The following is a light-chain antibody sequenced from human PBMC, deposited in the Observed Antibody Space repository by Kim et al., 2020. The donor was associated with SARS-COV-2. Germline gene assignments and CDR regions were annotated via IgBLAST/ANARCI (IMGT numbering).Light chain of an antibody. Sequence: SAGERATPSGRASQSGGSRYLAWFQQKPGHAPRLFIYGASSRATGIPYRFSGSGSGTDFTLTISRLEPEDFAVFYFQDFDTSSLTFGGGTKVDIK. CDR1: QSGGSRY. V-gene: IGKV3-20*01. J-gene: IGKJ4*01. CDR2: GAS. CDR3: QDFDTSSLT.